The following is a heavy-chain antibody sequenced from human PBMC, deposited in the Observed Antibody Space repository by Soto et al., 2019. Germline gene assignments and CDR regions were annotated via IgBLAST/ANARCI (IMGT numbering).Heavy chain of an antibody. Sequence: GGSLRLSCAASGFTVSSNYMSWVRQAPGKGLEWVSAISGSGGSTYYADSVKGRFTISRDNSKNTLYLQMNSLRAEDTAVYYCAKDVRYGSGSYYRGAGDYYYYGMDVWGQGTTVTVSS. D-gene: IGHD3-10*01. J-gene: IGHJ6*02. CDR1: GFTVSSNY. CDR3: AKDVRYGSGSYYRGAGDYYYYGMDV. CDR2: ISGSGGST. V-gene: IGHV3-23*01.